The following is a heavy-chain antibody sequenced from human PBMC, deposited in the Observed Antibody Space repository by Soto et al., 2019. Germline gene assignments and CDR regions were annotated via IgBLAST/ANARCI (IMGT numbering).Heavy chain of an antibody. Sequence: ASVKVSCKASGYTFTGYYMHWVRQAPGQGLEWMGWINPNSGGTNYAQKFQGWVTMTRDTSISTAYMELSRLRSDDTAVYYCAREESGITTPSQAFDIWGQGTMVTVSS. CDR2: INPNSGGT. V-gene: IGHV1-2*04. CDR3: AREESGITTPSQAFDI. D-gene: IGHD3-3*01. CDR1: GYTFTGYY. J-gene: IGHJ3*02.